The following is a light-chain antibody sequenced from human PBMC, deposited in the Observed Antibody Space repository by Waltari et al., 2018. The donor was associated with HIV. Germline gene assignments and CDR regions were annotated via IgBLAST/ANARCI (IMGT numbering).Light chain of an antibody. V-gene: IGLV1-47*01. J-gene: IGLJ2*01. CDR2: TNT. Sequence: SVLTQPPSASGTPGQKVTISCSGSSSNTGSNSVSWYQQLPGAAPKLLIYTNTQRPSGVPDRFSGSKSGTSASLAISGLRSEDEAVYSCATWDDSLNGVLFGGGTNLNVL. CDR3: ATWDDSLNGVL. CDR1: SSNTGSNS.